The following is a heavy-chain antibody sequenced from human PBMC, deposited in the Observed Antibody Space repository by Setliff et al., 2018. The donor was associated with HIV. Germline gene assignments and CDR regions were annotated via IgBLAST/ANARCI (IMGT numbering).Heavy chain of an antibody. D-gene: IGHD3-22*01. CDR3: ARGFSGDYLFTGYLDV. V-gene: IGHV4-59*10. CDR1: GGSFSGYY. Sequence: SETLSLTCAVYGGSFSGYYWSWIRQPAGKGLEWIGHIYTSGSTNYNPSLKSRVTISVDTSKNQFSLKLSSVTAADTAFYYCARGFSGDYLFTGYLDVWGKGTTVTVSS. J-gene: IGHJ6*03. CDR2: IYTSGST.